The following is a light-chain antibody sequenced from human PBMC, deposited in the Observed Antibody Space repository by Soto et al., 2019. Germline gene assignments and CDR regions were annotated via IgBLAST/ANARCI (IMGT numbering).Light chain of an antibody. V-gene: IGLV2-8*01. CDR3: GSITRSSTSV. J-gene: IGLJ1*01. CDR2: EVS. Sequence: QSALTQPPSASGSPGQSVTISCTGTSSDVGAYNYVSWYQQHPGKAPKFIIYEVSKRPSGVPDRFSGSKSGNTASLTVSGLQAEDEADYYCGSITRSSTSVFGTGTKLTVL. CDR1: SSDVGAYNY.